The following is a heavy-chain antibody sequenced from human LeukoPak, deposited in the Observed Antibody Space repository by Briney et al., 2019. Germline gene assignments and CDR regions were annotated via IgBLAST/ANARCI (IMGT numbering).Heavy chain of an antibody. CDR1: GYTLTELS. Sequence: GASVKVSCKVSGYTLTELSMHWVRQAPGKGLEWKGGFDPEDGETIYAQKFQGRVTMTEDTSTDTAYMELSSLRSEDTAVYYCATYDSSVWGSPIGEDAFDIWGQGTMVTVSS. CDR3: ATYDSSVWGSPIGEDAFDI. J-gene: IGHJ3*02. CDR2: FDPEDGET. D-gene: IGHD3-16*01. V-gene: IGHV1-24*01.